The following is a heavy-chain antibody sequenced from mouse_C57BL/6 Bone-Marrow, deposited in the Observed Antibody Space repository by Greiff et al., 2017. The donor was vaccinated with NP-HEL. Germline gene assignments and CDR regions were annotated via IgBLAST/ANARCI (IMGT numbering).Heavy chain of an antibody. Sequence: EVKLMESGGGLVKPGGSLKLSCAASGFTFSDYGMHWVRQAPEKGLEWVAYISSGGSTIYYADTVKGRFTISRDNAKNTLFLQMTSLRSEDTAMYYCARPSYYYGSRGFAYWGQGTLVTVSA. D-gene: IGHD1-1*01. V-gene: IGHV5-17*01. J-gene: IGHJ3*01. CDR3: ARPSYYYGSRGFAY. CDR2: ISSGGSTI. CDR1: GFTFSDYG.